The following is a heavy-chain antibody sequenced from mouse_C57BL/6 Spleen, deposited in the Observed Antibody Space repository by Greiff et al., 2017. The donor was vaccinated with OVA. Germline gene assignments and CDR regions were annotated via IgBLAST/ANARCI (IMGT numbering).Heavy chain of an antibody. CDR1: GFTFSSYA. Sequence: EVQRVESGGGLVKPGGSLKLSCAASGFTFSSYAMSWVRQTPEKRLEWVATISDGGSYTYYPDNVKGRFTISRDNAKNNLYLQMSHLKSEDTAMYYCARDNYYGSSLFDYWGQGTTLTVSS. CDR3: ARDNYYGSSLFDY. CDR2: ISDGGSYT. D-gene: IGHD1-1*01. J-gene: IGHJ2*01. V-gene: IGHV5-4*01.